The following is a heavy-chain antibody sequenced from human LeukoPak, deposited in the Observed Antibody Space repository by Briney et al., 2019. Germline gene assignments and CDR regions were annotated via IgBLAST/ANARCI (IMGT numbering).Heavy chain of an antibody. CDR1: GYTFTSYY. CDR2: INPSGGST. Sequence: GASVKVSCKASGYTFTSYYMHWVRQAPGQGLEWMGLINPSGGSTSYAQKFQGRVTMTRDMSTSTVYMELSSLRSEDTAVYYCARDLAVAGTSPYYYYYYYMDVWGKGTTVTVSS. J-gene: IGHJ6*03. CDR3: ARDLAVAGTSPYYYYYYYMDV. D-gene: IGHD6-19*01. V-gene: IGHV1-46*01.